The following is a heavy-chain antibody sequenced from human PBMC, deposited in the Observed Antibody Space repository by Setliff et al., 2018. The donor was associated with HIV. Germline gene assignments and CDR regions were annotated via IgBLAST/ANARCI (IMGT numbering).Heavy chain of an antibody. CDR1: GGSVTSGGHY. V-gene: IGHV4-31*02. CDR3: ARGGNSRAAWFDP. Sequence: PSETLSLTCTVSGGSVTSGGHYWSWIRQQPGKAPEWIGYIHYTGSNSYNPSLTDRLTISVDTSKNQFSLKLSYVTAADTAVYYCARGGNSRAAWFDPWGQGTLVTVSS. CDR2: IHYTGSN. J-gene: IGHJ5*02. D-gene: IGHD5-12*01.